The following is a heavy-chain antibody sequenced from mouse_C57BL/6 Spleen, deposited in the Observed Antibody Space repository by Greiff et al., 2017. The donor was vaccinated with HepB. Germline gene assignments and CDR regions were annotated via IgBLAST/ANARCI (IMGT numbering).Heavy chain of an antibody. CDR3: ARSESYYAMDY. CDR1: GYTFTSYT. J-gene: IGHJ4*01. CDR2: INPSSGYT. Sequence: QVQLQQSGAELARPGASVKMSCKASGYTFTSYTMHWVKQRPGQGLEWIGYINPSSGYTKYNQKFKDKATLTADKSSSTAYMQLSSLTSEDSAVYYWARSESYYAMDYWGQGTSVTVSS. V-gene: IGHV1-4*01.